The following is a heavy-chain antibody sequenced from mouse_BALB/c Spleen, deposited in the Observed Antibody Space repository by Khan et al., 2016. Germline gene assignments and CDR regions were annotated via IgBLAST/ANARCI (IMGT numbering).Heavy chain of an antibody. D-gene: IGHD4-1*01. CDR3: VGEGRPGVCAY. Sequence: EVELVESGGGLVKPGGSLKLSCTASGFGFSKYAMSWVRQSPEKRPERVAEISSGGSYSYYPDTVTGRFTISRDNAKSILYLEMSSLRAEETAIYYCVGEGRPGVCAYWGQGTLVTVSA. CDR1: GFGFSKYA. V-gene: IGHV5-9-4*01. CDR2: ISSGGSYS. J-gene: IGHJ3*01.